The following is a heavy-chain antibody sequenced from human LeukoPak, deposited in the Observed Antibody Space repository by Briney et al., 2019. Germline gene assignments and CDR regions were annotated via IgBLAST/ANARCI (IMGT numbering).Heavy chain of an antibody. D-gene: IGHD6-19*01. CDR2: MSSSGIS. CDR3: AKGAGPPWFDP. CDR1: NGSISSDTYF. V-gene: IGHV4-61*02. J-gene: IGHJ5*02. Sequence: SETLSLTCTGSNGSISSDTYFWSWIRQPAGKGLEWIGRMSSSGISTYSPSLKSRVTISIDTSSNQFSMNLNSVTAPDTAVYYCAKGAGPPWFDPWGQGTLVTVSS.